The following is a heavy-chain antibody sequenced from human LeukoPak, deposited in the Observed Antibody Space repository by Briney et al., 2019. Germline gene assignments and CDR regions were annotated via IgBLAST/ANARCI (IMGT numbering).Heavy chain of an antibody. CDR1: GFTFSSYA. CDR2: ISYDGSNK. V-gene: IGHV3-30*04. Sequence: PGGSLRLSCAASGFTFSSYAMHWVRQAPGKGLEWVAVISYDGSNKYYADSVKGRFTISRDNSKNTLYLQMNSLRAEDTAVYYCARDQRGYSSGCDDYWGQGTLVTVSS. J-gene: IGHJ4*02. CDR3: ARDQRGYSSGCDDY. D-gene: IGHD5-18*01.